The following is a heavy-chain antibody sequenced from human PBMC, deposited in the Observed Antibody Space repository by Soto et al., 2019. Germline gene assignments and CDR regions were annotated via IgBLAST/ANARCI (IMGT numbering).Heavy chain of an antibody. J-gene: IGHJ4*02. V-gene: IGHV3-30*18. Sequence: GGSLRLSCAASGFTFSSYGMHWVRQAPGKGLEWVAVISYDGSNKYYADSVKGRFTISRDNSKNTLYLQMNSLRAEDTAVYYCAKDNHLAVAGRMDYWGQGTLVTVSS. CDR1: GFTFSSYG. CDR2: ISYDGSNK. D-gene: IGHD6-19*01. CDR3: AKDNHLAVAGRMDY.